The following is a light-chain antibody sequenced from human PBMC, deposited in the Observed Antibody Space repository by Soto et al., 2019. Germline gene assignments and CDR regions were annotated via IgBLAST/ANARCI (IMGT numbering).Light chain of an antibody. CDR1: QSISDW. V-gene: IGKV1-5*01. CDR3: QHYKTSSPA. Sequence: DIQMTQSPPTLSASVGERVTITCRASQSISDWLAWYQQKPGKAPKLLIYAASTLESRVPSRFSGTGSGTEFPLTISGLQPDDFATYYCQHYKTSSPAFGQGTEVEMK. CDR2: AAS. J-gene: IGKJ1*01.